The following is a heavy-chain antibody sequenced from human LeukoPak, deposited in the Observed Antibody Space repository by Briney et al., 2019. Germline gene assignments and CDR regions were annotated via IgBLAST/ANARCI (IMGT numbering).Heavy chain of an antibody. CDR3: ARGGKQWRGGNYFDS. V-gene: IGHV1-3*03. J-gene: IGHJ4*02. D-gene: IGHD6-19*01. CDR2: ITTGRGET. Sequence: ASVKVSCKASGYTFTDYALHWVRQAPGQSLEWMGWITTGRGETRYSQEFQRRITFTRDTSASTVYMALSDLRSEDTAVYYCARGGKQWRGGNYFDSWGQGTLVAVSS. CDR1: GYTFTDYA.